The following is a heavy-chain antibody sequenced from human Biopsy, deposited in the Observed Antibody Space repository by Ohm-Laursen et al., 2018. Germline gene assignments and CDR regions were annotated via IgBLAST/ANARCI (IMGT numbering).Heavy chain of an antibody. V-gene: IGHV1-46*01. D-gene: IGHD6-19*01. CDR2: INPGGGGT. J-gene: IGHJ4*02. Sequence: GASVKASCKVAANPFSTHYIHWARQAPGQGLEWVGVINPGGGGTNYTQKFQDRVTVTRDTSTSAVYMELTDLLSEDTAVYYCATSRSGRALGDSWGQGTLVTVSS. CDR3: ATSRSGRALGDS. CDR1: ANPFSTHY.